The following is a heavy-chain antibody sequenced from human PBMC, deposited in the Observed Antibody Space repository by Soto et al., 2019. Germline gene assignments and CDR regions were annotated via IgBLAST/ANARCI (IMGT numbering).Heavy chain of an antibody. Sequence: SETLSLTCTVSGGSISSSNYYWGWIRQPPGKGLEWIGYIYYSGSSYYNPSLKSRVTISVDTSKNQFSLKLSSVTAADTAVYYCASYYTSGGDWFDPWGQGTLVTVSS. CDR2: IYYSGSS. CDR1: GGSISSSNYY. CDR3: ASYYTSGGDWFDP. V-gene: IGHV4-39*01. D-gene: IGHD3-22*01. J-gene: IGHJ5*02.